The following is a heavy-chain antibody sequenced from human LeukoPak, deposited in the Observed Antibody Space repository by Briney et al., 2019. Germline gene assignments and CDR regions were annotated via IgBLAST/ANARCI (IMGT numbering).Heavy chain of an antibody. J-gene: IGHJ5*02. V-gene: IGHV1-46*01. CDR2: INPSGGST. Sequence: ASVKVSCKASGYTFTSYYMHWVRQAPGQGLEWMGIINPSGGSTSYAQKFQGRVTMTRDTSTSTVYMELSSLRSDDTAVYYCARDGLTMVRGPKVDWFDPWGQGTLVTVSS. CDR1: GYTFTSYY. CDR3: ARDGLTMVRGPKVDWFDP. D-gene: IGHD3-10*01.